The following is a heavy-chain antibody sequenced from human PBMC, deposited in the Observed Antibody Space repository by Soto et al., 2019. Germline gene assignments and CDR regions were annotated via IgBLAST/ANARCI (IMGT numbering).Heavy chain of an antibody. Sequence: VGSVKDSYKSSGYTFTGYYMHWVRQAPGQGLEWMRWMNPNSGGTNYAQKFQGRVTMTRDTSISTAYMELSRLRSDDTAVYYCARERRGQYQLLDYYYYGMDVWGQGTPVTVSS. J-gene: IGHJ6*01. V-gene: IGHV1-2*02. D-gene: IGHD2-2*01. CDR3: ARERRGQYQLLDYYYYGMDV. CDR2: MNPNSGGT. CDR1: GYTFTGYY.